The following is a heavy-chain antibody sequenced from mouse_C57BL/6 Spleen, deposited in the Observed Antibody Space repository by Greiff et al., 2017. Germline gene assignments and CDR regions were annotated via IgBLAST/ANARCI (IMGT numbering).Heavy chain of an antibody. Sequence: EVQLVESGGGLVQPGGSLKLSCAASGFTFSDYYMYWVRQTPEQRLEWVAYISNGGGSTYYPDPVKGRFTISRGNAKNTLYLQKSRLKSEDTAMYYCARITTVVASYGYFDVWGTGTTVTVSS. V-gene: IGHV5-12*01. CDR3: ARITTVVASYGYFDV. CDR1: GFTFSDYY. CDR2: ISNGGGST. D-gene: IGHD1-1*01. J-gene: IGHJ1*03.